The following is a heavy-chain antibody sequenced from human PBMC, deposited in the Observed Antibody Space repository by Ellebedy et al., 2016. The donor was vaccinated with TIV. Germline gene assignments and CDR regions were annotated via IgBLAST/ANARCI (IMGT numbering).Heavy chain of an antibody. D-gene: IGHD1-14*01. CDR3: ARETPNRAFDI. CDR1: GFTFSISA. J-gene: IGHJ3*02. CDR2: ISGSGDST. V-gene: IGHV3-23*01. Sequence: GESLKISCAASGFTFSISAMSWVRQAPGKGLEWVSLISGSGDSTYYADSVKGRFTISRDNSKNTLYLQVNSLRAEDTAVYYCARETPNRAFDIWGQGAMVTVSS.